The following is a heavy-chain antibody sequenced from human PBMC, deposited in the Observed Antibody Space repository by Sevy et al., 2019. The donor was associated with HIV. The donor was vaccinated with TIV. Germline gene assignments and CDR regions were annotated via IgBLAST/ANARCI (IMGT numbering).Heavy chain of an antibody. J-gene: IGHJ5*02. D-gene: IGHD1-26*01. CDR1: GFTFSSYS. Sequence: GGSLRLSCAASGFTFSSYSMNWVRQAPGKGLEWVSSISSSSSYIYYADSVKGRFTISGDNAKNSLYLQMNSLRAEDTAVYYCAGRIVGATVYNWFDPWGQGTLVTVSS. V-gene: IGHV3-21*01. CDR2: ISSSSSYI. CDR3: AGRIVGATVYNWFDP.